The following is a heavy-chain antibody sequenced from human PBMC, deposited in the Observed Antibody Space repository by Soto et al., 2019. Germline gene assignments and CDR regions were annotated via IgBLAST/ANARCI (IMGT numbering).Heavy chain of an antibody. CDR1: GFTFSAYS. D-gene: IGHD2-21*01. Sequence: EVQLVESGGDLVHPGGSLRLSCAASGFTFSAYSMNWVRQAPGKGLEWLSYIRSSPYAIHYADSVKGRFTISRDDAKNSLYLQMNSLRDEDTAVYYCVRDHIYAFDVWGQGTMVTVSS. V-gene: IGHV3-48*02. CDR2: IRSSPYAI. J-gene: IGHJ3*01. CDR3: VRDHIYAFDV.